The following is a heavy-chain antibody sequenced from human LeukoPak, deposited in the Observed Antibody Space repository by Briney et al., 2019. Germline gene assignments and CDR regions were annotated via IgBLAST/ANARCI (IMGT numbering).Heavy chain of an antibody. D-gene: IGHD1-26*01. CDR2: IYYIRNT. CDR3: ARTQSQSGSYRYYFAY. J-gene: IGHJ4*02. CDR1: GGSVGSGGYY. V-gene: IGHV4-61*08. Sequence: SETLSLTCTVSGGSVGSGGYYWSWIRQPPGGGLEWIGDIYYIRNTNYNPSLKSRVTMSLDPSKNQFSLKLNSATAADTAVYYCARTQSQSGSYRYYFAYWGQGTLVTVSS.